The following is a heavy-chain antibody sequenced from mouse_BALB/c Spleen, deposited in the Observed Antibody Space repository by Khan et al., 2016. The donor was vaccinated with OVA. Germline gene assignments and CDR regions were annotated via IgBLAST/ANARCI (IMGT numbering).Heavy chain of an antibody. CDR1: GYSITSDYA. CDR2: ISYSGST. D-gene: IGHD4-1*01. V-gene: IGHV3-2*02. J-gene: IGHJ3*01. CDR3: AMGRTY. Sequence: VQLQELGPGLVKPSQSLSLTCTVTGYSITSDYAWNWIRQFPGNKLEWMGYISYSGSTSYNPSLKSRISITRDTSKNQFFLQLNSVTSEDTATYYCAMGRTYWGQGTLVTVSA.